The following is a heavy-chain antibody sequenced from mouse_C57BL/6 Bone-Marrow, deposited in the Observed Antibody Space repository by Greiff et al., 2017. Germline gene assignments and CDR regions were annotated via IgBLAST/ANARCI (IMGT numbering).Heavy chain of an antibody. Sequence: QVQLQQSGAELVRPGASVKLSCKASGYTFTDYYINWVKQRPGQGLEWIARIYPGSGNTYYNEKFKGKATLTAEKSSSTAYMQLSSLTSEDSAVYFCARCLYYYGSSYNLFDYWGQGTTLTVSS. CDR1: GYTFTDYY. J-gene: IGHJ2*01. CDR2: IYPGSGNT. CDR3: ARCLYYYGSSYNLFDY. D-gene: IGHD1-1*01. V-gene: IGHV1-76*01.